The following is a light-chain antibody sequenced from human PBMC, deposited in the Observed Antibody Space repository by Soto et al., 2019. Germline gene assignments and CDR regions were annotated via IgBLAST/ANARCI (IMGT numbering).Light chain of an antibody. CDR2: SDN. CDR1: SSNIGSNT. CDR3: AAWDDSLTGWV. Sequence: QSVLTQPPSASGTPGQRVTISCYGSSSNIGSNTVKWYQQLPGTAPKLLIYSDNQRPSGVPDRFSGSKSGTSASLAISGLQSEDEADYHCAAWDDSLTGWVFGGGTKLTVL. J-gene: IGLJ3*02. V-gene: IGLV1-44*01.